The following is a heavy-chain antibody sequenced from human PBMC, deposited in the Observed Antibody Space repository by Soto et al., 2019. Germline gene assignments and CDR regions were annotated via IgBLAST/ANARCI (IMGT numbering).Heavy chain of an antibody. J-gene: IGHJ2*01. CDR3: ARELGDAVTRGWSLDL. V-gene: IGHV3-13*01. CDR2: IGVGGDT. CDR1: GFTFSRSD. D-gene: IGHD4-17*01. Sequence: EEHLMESGGGLVQPGGSLRLSCAAPGFTFSRSDMHWVRQAPGKRLEWVSAIGVGGDTYYSDSVEGRFTISRENAKNSLYLQMNSLRAGDTAVYYCARELGDAVTRGWSLDLWGRGTLVTVSS.